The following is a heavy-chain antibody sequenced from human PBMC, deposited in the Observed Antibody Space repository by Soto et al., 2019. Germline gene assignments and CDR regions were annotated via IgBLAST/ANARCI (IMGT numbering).Heavy chain of an antibody. J-gene: IGHJ4*02. V-gene: IGHV4-31*03. CDR1: GGSISSGGYY. D-gene: IGHD1-26*01. CDR2: IYYSGST. Sequence: NPSETLSLTCTVSGGSISSGGYYWSWIRQHPGKGLEWIGYIYYSGSTYYNPSLKSRVTISVDTSKNQFSLKLSSVTASDTAVYYCARDAGSGSHDYWGQGTLVTVSS. CDR3: ARDAGSGSHDY.